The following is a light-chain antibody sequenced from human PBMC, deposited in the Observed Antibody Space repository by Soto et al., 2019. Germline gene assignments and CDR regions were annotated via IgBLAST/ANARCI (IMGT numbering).Light chain of an antibody. CDR3: QLSRTSPWP. Sequence: VEAGRSCRASQSVSSSYLAWYQQKPGQAPRLLIYGASSRATGIPDRFSGSGSGTDFTHTSIRSGPECFAVYHSQLSRTSPWPWGEGTKVDIK. CDR2: GAS. V-gene: IGKV3-20*01. J-gene: IGKJ1*01. CDR1: QSVSSSY.